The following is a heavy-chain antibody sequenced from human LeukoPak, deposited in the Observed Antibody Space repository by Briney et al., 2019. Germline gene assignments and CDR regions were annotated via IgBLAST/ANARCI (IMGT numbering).Heavy chain of an antibody. Sequence: GGSLRLSCAASGFTFSSYGMHWVRHVAGKGMVWVSRINSGGSSTKYADSVEGRFNKSRENAKNTLYLQMNSLRAEETAVYYCAQLTSMVEQYWGRGTLVTVSS. CDR3: AQLTSMVEQY. V-gene: IGHV3-74*03. CDR1: GFTFSSYG. D-gene: IGHD3-10*01. CDR2: INSGGSST. J-gene: IGHJ4*02.